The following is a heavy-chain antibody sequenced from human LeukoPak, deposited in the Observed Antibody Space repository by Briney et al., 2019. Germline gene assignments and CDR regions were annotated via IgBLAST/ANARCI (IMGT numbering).Heavy chain of an antibody. D-gene: IGHD7-27*01. J-gene: IGHJ4*02. Sequence: SETLSLTCAVSGGSLSGYYWGWIRQPPGKGLEWIGTIYYSGSTYYSPSLKSRLTISVGTSKNQFSLKLSSVTAADTAVYYCASRKLGNDYWGQGTLVTVSS. V-gene: IGHV4-39*07. CDR2: IYYSGST. CDR1: GGSLSGYY. CDR3: ASRKLGNDY.